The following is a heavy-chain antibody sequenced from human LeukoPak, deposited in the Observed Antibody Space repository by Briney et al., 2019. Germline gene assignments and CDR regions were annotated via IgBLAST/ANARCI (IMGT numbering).Heavy chain of an antibody. V-gene: IGHV4-38-2*02. CDR3: ARVLGSSGYYYFNWFDP. Sequence: SETLSLTCTVSGYSISSGYYWGWIRQPPGKGLEWTGSIDHSGSTNYNPSLKSRVTISVDTSKNQFSLKLSSVTAADTAVYYCARVLGSSGYYYFNWFDPWGQGTLVTVSS. CDR1: GYSISSGYY. D-gene: IGHD3-22*01. CDR2: IDHSGST. J-gene: IGHJ5*02.